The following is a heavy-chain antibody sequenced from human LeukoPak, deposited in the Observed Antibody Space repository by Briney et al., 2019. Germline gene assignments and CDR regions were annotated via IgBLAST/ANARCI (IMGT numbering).Heavy chain of an antibody. J-gene: IGHJ4*02. D-gene: IGHD2-2*01. CDR2: IYPGYSDT. V-gene: IGHV5-51*01. CDR1: GYSFTNYW. Sequence: GESLKVSRKGSGYSFTNYWIGWVRQMPGKGLEWMGIIYPGYSDTRYSPSFQGQVTISADKSITTAYLQWSSLKASDTAMYYCARRGYCATTTCYRLFDYWGQGTLVTVSS. CDR3: ARRGYCATTTCYRLFDY.